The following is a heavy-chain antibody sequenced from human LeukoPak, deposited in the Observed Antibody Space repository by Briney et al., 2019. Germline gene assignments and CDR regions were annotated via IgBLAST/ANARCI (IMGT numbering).Heavy chain of an antibody. Sequence: SVTVSFRASGGTFSSYAISWVRQAPGQGLEWMGGIIPIFGTANYAQKFQGRVTITADESTSTAYMELSSLRSEDTAVYYCARQCSGGSCSSPYGMDVWGQGTTVTVSS. CDR1: GGTFSSYA. CDR3: ARQCSGGSCSSPYGMDV. D-gene: IGHD2-15*01. J-gene: IGHJ6*02. CDR2: IIPIFGTA. V-gene: IGHV1-69*13.